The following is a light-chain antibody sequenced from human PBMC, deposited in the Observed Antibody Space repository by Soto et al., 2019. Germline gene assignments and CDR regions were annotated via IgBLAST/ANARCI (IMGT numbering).Light chain of an antibody. CDR2: DVS. V-gene: IGLV2-11*01. Sequence: QSVRTQPRSVSGSPGQSVAISCTGTSSDVGDYNYVSWYQQHPGKAPKVMIYDVSKRPSGVPDRFSGSKSGNTASLTISGLQAEDEADYYCCSYAGSPYVFGTGTEVTVL. CDR3: CSYAGSPYV. J-gene: IGLJ1*01. CDR1: SSDVGDYNY.